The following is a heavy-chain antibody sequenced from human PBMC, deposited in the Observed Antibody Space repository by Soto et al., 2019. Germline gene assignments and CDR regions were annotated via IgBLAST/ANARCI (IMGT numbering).Heavy chain of an antibody. CDR3: AGGKSPLYGGKDY. Sequence: QVQLVQSGAEVKKPGSSVKVSCKASGGTFSSYAISWVRQAPGQGLEWMGGIIPIFGTANYAQKFQGRVTXTXDXXTSTAYMEQSSLRSEDTAVYYCAGGKSPLYGGKDYWGQGTLVTVSS. J-gene: IGHJ4*02. CDR2: IIPIFGTA. D-gene: IGHD4-17*01. V-gene: IGHV1-69*05. CDR1: GGTFSSYA.